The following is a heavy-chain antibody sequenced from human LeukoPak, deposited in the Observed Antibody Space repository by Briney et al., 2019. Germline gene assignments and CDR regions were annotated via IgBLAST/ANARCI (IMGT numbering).Heavy chain of an antibody. CDR3: AREGPASDYFDY. V-gene: IGHV3-7*01. CDR1: GFTFSSYW. J-gene: IGHJ4*02. CDR2: IKKAGSKK. Sequence: GGSLRLSCAASGFTFSSYWMSWVRQAPGKGLEWVANIKKAGSKKYSVYSVKGLSTISRDNAKNSLYLKMNSLSAEDTAVYYCAREGPASDYFDYWGQGTLVTVSS.